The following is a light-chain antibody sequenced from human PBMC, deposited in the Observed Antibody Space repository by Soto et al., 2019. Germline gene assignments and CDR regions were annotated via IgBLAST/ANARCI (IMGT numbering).Light chain of an antibody. CDR3: QVWDSSSDHHA. Sequence: SYELTQPPSVSVAPGQTARITCGGNNIGSKSVNWYQQKPGQAPVLVVYDDSDRPSGIPERFSGSNSGNTATLTISRVEVGDEDDYYCQVWDSSSDHHAFGTGTKVTVL. V-gene: IGLV3-21*02. CDR2: DDS. CDR1: NIGSKS. J-gene: IGLJ1*01.